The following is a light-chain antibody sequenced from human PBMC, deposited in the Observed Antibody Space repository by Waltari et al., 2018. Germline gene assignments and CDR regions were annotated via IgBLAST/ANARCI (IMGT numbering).Light chain of an antibody. CDR1: QSIGNW. Sequence: DIQMTQSPSTLSASVGDRVTITCRASQSIGNWLAWYQQQPGKAPNLLISTASALESGVPSRFSGSGSGTEFTLTISSLQPDDFATYYCHQYSSFPWALGQGTKVEIK. V-gene: IGKV1-5*03. J-gene: IGKJ1*01. CDR2: TAS. CDR3: HQYSSFPWA.